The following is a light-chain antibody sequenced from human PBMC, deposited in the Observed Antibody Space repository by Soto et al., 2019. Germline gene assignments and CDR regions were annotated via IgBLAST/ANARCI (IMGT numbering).Light chain of an antibody. Sequence: QSALTQPASVSGSPGQSLSISCTGASSDVGRYNLVSWYQQHPGKAPKLMLYEVSKRPSGVSHRFSGSRSGNTASLTISGLQADDEADYYCCSYAGSDWVFGTGTKVTVL. CDR3: CSYAGSDWV. CDR2: EVS. J-gene: IGLJ1*01. V-gene: IGLV2-23*02. CDR1: SSDVGRYNL.